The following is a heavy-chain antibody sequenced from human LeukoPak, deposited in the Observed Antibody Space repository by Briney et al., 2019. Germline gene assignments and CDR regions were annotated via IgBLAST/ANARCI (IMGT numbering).Heavy chain of an antibody. CDR3: AKRTGDTFGPNDS. Sequence: PGRSLRLSCAASGFTFDDYAMHWVRQAPGKGLEWVSGISWNSGSIGYADSVKGRFTISRDNSKNTLFLQMNSLRVDDTAVYYCAKRTGDTFGPNDSWGQGTLVSVSS. D-gene: IGHD3/OR15-3a*01. V-gene: IGHV3-9*01. CDR1: GFTFDDYA. CDR2: ISWNSGSI. J-gene: IGHJ4*02.